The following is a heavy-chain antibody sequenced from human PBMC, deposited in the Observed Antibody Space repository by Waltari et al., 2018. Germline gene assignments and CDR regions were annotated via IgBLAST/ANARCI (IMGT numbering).Heavy chain of an antibody. D-gene: IGHD6-6*01. Sequence: QVQLVQSGAEVKKPGASVKVSCKASGYTFTGYHMHWVRPAPGQGLEWMGWINPNSGGTNYAQKFQGRVTMTRDTSISTAYMELSRLRSDDTAVYYCARVASYSSSSRPIDYWGQGTLVTVSS. CDR1: GYTFTGYH. J-gene: IGHJ4*02. CDR3: ARVASYSSSSRPIDY. V-gene: IGHV1-2*02. CDR2: INPNSGGT.